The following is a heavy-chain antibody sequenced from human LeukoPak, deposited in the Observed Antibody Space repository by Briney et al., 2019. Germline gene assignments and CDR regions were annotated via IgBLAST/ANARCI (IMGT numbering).Heavy chain of an antibody. CDR3: ARGGSTYYYDSSGYYYEDY. D-gene: IGHD3-22*01. V-gene: IGHV4-30-4*01. CDR1: GGSISSCDLY. CDR2: IYYGGCT. Sequence: SETLSLTCTASGGSISSCDLYWSWIRQAPGMDLVWIVYIYYGGCTYYNPSLKSRVTISVDTSKNQFSLKLSSVTAADTAVYYCARGGSTYYYDSSGYYYEDYWGQGTLVTVSS. J-gene: IGHJ4*02.